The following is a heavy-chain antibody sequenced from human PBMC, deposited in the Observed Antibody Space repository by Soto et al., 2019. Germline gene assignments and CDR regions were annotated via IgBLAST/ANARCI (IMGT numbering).Heavy chain of an antibody. V-gene: IGHV1-69*13. J-gene: IGHJ6*02. CDR2: IIPIFGTA. CDR1: GGTFSSYA. Sequence: SVKVSCKASGGTFSSYAISWVRQAPGQGLEWMGGIIPIFGTANYAQKFQGRVTITADESTSTAYMELSSLRSEDTAVYYCARGGTVSSSWLYYYYGMDVWGQGTTVTVSS. CDR3: ARGGTVSSSWLYYYYGMDV. D-gene: IGHD6-6*01.